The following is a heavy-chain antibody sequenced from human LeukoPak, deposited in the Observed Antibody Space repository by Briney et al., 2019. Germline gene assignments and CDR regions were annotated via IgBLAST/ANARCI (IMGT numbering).Heavy chain of an antibody. CDR3: ARARRRITIFGVVEGDFDY. D-gene: IGHD3-3*01. J-gene: IGHJ4*02. V-gene: IGHV1-2*02. CDR1: RYTFTGYY. CDR2: INPNSGGT. Sequence: ASVKVSCKASRYTFTGYYMHWVRQAPGQGLEWMGWINPNSGGTNYAQKFQGRVTMTRDTSISTAYMELSRLRSDDTAVYYCARARRRITIFGVVEGDFDYWGQGTLVTVSS.